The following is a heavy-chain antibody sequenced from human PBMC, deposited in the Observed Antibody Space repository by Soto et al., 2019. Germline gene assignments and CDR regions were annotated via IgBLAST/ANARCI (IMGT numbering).Heavy chain of an antibody. V-gene: IGHV3-23*01. D-gene: IGHD5-18*01. Sequence: EVQLLESGGSLVQPGGSLRLSCAASGFTFSNKAMSWVRQAPGKGLEWVSTISSAYDTYYADSVKGRFTVSRDNSKNTLYRQMNGLGVDDTAVYYCAKDVDTYGFFGYWGQGTLVNVFS. CDR3: AKDVDTYGFFGY. CDR2: ISSAYDT. J-gene: IGHJ4*02. CDR1: GFTFSNKA.